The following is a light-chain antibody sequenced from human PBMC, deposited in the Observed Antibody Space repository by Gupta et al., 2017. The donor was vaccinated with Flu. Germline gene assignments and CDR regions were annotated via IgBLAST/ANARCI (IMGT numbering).Light chain of an antibody. CDR1: NTNIGSNA. V-gene: IGLV1-44*01. CDR3: AAWDDSLYGYV. Sequence: SNTNIGSNALNCYQQLPAAAPKLLIYSNIQQPSGVPDRFSCSRSGTSASLATIGRQSEEEADYYCAAWDDSLYGYVFGTGTKVTVL. J-gene: IGLJ1*01. CDR2: SNI.